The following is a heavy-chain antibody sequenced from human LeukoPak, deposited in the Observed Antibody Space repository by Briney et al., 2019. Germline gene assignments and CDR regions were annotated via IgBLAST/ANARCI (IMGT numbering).Heavy chain of an antibody. CDR3: ARDRMGSADFWSGYYTGTFEY. V-gene: IGHV3-11*04. J-gene: IGHJ4*02. CDR1: RFTFSDYY. CDR2: ISDTGSTK. D-gene: IGHD3-3*01. Sequence: GGSLRLSCAASRFTFSDYYMTWIRQAPGKGLEWVSYISDTGSTKYYADSVKGRFTISRDNAKNSLYLQMNSLSPEDRAVYYCARDRMGSADFWSGYYTGTFEYWGRGTLVTVSS.